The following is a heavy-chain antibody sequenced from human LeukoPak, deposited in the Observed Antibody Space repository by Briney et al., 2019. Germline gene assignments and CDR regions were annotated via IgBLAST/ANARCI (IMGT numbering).Heavy chain of an antibody. J-gene: IGHJ4*02. CDR1: GFTLSDYY. D-gene: IGHD2-15*01. CDR2: ITSSGRTK. CDR3: ARDGKDTNRWSIDS. Sequence: GGSLRLSCEASGFTLSDYYMRWIRQAPGNGLEWVSYITSSGRTKYYADSVKGRFTISRDNAQHSVYLRMNSLRAEDTAVDFCARDGKDTNRWSIDSWGQGPLVTVSS. V-gene: IGHV3-11*01.